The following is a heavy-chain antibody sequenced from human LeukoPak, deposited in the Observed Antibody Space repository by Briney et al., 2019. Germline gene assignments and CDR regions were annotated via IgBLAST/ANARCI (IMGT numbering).Heavy chain of an antibody. CDR3: AREICSSTSCAGNWFDP. D-gene: IGHD2-2*01. CDR2: IYYSGST. CDR1: GGSISSYY. V-gene: IGHV4-59*01. J-gene: IGHJ5*02. Sequence: SETLSLTCTVSGGSISSYYWSWIRQPPGKGLEWIGYIYYSGSTNYNPSLKSRVTISVDTSKNQFSLKLSSVTAADTAAYYCAREICSSTSCAGNWFDPWGQGTLVTVSS.